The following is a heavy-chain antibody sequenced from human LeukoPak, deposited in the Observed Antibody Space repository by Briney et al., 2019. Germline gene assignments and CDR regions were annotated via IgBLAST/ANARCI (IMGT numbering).Heavy chain of an antibody. V-gene: IGHV3-74*01. D-gene: IGHD4-17*01. Sequence: GGSLRLSCAASGFTFSSYLMHWVRQTPGKGLVWVSRINSDGSSTNYAHSAKSRFTISRDNTKNTLYLKMNSLRAEDTAVYYCARAHWYGDYRAGYYYYYGMDVWGKGTTVTVSS. CDR2: INSDGSST. CDR3: ARAHWYGDYRAGYYYYYGMDV. J-gene: IGHJ6*04. CDR1: GFTFSSYL.